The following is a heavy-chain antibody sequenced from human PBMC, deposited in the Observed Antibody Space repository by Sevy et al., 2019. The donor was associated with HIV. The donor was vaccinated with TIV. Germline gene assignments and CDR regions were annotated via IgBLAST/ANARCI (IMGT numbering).Heavy chain of an antibody. Sequence: GGSLRLSCTGSGFTFGDYAMSWFRQAPGMGLEWVGFIRSKDYGGATEYAASVKGRFTISRDDSKRIADLKMNSLKTEDTAVYYCTRGYYYDSSGYSDYWGQGTLVTVSS. CDR1: GFTFGDYA. J-gene: IGHJ4*02. V-gene: IGHV3-49*03. CDR2: IRSKDYGGAT. CDR3: TRGYYYDSSGYSDY. D-gene: IGHD3-22*01.